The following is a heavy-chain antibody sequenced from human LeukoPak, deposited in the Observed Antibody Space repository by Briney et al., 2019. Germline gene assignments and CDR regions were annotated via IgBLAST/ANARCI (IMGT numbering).Heavy chain of an antibody. CDR2: MWDDGTNE. CDR1: GFNFGXYX. Sequence: GGXXRXXCTASGFNFGXYXMHWVXQARGKGXXXXAVMWDDGTNEYYVESVKGRFTISRDNGKRTLYLQMNSLRVEDTAVYYCARDGPAAGHAFDYWGQGTLVTVSS. V-gene: IGHV3-33*01. J-gene: IGHJ4*02. CDR3: ARDGPAAGHAFDY.